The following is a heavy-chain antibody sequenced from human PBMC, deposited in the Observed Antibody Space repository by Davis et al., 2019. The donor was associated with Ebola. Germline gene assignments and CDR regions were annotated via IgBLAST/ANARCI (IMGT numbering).Heavy chain of an antibody. CDR2: ISGSGGST. CDR1: GFAFNDHY. D-gene: IGHD3-3*01. Sequence: GESLKISCAASGFAFNDHYMSWIRQAPGKGLEWVSAISGSGGSTYYADSVKGRFTISRDNSKNTLYLQMNSLRAEDTAVYYCARDRYDFWSGYLGYFDLWGRGTLVTVSS. CDR3: ARDRYDFWSGYLGYFDL. J-gene: IGHJ2*01. V-gene: IGHV3-23*01.